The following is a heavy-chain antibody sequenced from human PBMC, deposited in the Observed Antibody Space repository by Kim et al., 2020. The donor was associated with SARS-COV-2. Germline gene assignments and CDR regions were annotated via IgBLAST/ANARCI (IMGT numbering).Heavy chain of an antibody. J-gene: IGHJ4*02. CDR3: ASHYYDDRAPFDY. CDR1: GGSISSYY. Sequence: SETLSLTCTVSGGSISSYYWSWIRQPPGKGLEWIGYIYYSGSTNYNPSLKSRVTISVDTSKNQFSLKLSSVTAADTAVYYCASHYYDDRAPFDYWGQGTLVTVSS. V-gene: IGHV4-59*13. CDR2: IYYSGST. D-gene: IGHD3-22*01.